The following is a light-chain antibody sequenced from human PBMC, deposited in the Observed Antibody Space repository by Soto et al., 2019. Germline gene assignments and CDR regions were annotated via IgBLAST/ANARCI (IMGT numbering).Light chain of an antibody. CDR3: AAWDASRNGYV. CDR1: TSNIGSNT. Sequence: QAVVTQPPSASGTPGQGVPISCSGITSNIGSNTVTWYQQLPGTAPKLLIYNNNQRPSGVPDRFSGSKSGTSASLAIGGLQSEDEADYYCAAWDASRNGYVFGTGTKLTVL. CDR2: NNN. J-gene: IGLJ1*01. V-gene: IGLV1-44*01.